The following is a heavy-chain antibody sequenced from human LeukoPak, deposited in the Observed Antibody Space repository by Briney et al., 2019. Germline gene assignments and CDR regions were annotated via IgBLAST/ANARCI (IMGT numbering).Heavy chain of an antibody. CDR2: IYYSGST. CDR1: GGSIGSSSYY. Sequence: TSETLSLTCTVSGGSIGSSSYYWGWIRQPPGKGLEWIGSIYYSGSTYYNPSLKSRVTISVDTSKNQFSLKLSSVTAADTAVYYCEKDSHLDVWGQGTTVTVSS. CDR3: EKDSHLDV. J-gene: IGHJ6*02. D-gene: IGHD2-15*01. V-gene: IGHV4-39*01.